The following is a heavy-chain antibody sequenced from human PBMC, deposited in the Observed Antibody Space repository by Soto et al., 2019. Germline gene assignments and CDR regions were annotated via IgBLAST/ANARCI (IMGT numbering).Heavy chain of an antibody. Sequence: QVQLVESGGGVVQPGRSLRLSCAASGFTFSSHPMHWVRQAPGKGLEWVAVISYDGTNKYYADSVKGRFTISRDNSQKTVFLQMNSLRVEDTAVYCCAKEGITATTRGYWIDDWGQGTLVTVSS. CDR1: GFTFSSHP. D-gene: IGHD1-20*01. J-gene: IGHJ4*02. CDR3: AKEGITATTRGYWIDD. V-gene: IGHV3-30-3*01. CDR2: ISYDGTNK.